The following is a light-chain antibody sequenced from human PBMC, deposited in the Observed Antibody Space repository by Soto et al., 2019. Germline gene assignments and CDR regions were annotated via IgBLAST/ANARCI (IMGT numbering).Light chain of an antibody. V-gene: IGKV3-20*01. J-gene: IGKJ5*01. CDR1: QSVSSSY. CDR2: GAS. CDR3: QQYGSSTIT. Sequence: EIVLTQSPGTLSLSPGERATLSCRASQSVSSSYLAWYQQKPGQAPRLLIYGASSRATGIPDRFSGSGSGTDFTLTISGLEPEDFAVYYCQQYGSSTITFGQGPRLEIK.